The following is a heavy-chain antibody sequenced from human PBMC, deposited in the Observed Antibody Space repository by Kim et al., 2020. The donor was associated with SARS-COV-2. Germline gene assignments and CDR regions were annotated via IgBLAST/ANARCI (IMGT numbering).Heavy chain of an antibody. J-gene: IGHJ3*02. CDR1: GYSFTSYW. CDR2: IYPGDSDT. D-gene: IGHD1-7*01. V-gene: IGHV5-51*01. CDR3: ARIDGYNWNYEADAFDI. Sequence: GESLQISCKGSGYSFTSYWIGWVRQMPGKGLEWMGIIYPGDSDTRYSPSFQGQVTISADKSIRTAYLQWSSLKASDTAMYYCARIDGYNWNYEADAFDIWGQGTMVTVSS.